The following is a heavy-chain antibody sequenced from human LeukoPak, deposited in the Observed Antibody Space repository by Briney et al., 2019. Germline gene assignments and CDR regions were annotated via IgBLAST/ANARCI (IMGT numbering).Heavy chain of an antibody. CDR3: ANGGYCSSTSCYEANTNWFDP. CDR1: GFTFSSYA. V-gene: IGHV3-23*01. D-gene: IGHD2-2*01. J-gene: IGHJ5*02. CDR2: ISGSGGST. Sequence: GGSLRLSCAASGFTFSSYAMSWVRQAPGKGLEWVSAISGSGGSTYYADSVKGRFTISRDNSKNTLYLQMNSLRAEDTAVYYRANGGYCSSTSCYEANTNWFDPWGQGTLVTVSS.